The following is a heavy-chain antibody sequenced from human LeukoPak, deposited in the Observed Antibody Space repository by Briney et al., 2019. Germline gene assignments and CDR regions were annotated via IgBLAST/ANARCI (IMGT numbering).Heavy chain of an antibody. CDR1: GGSISSSSYY. J-gene: IGHJ4*02. Sequence: PSETLSLTCTVSGGSISSSSYYWGWIRQPPGKGLEWIGSIYYSGSTYYNPSLKSRVTISVDTSKNQFSLKLSSVTAADTAVYYCARCKAATRGTFDYWGQGTLVTVSS. CDR3: ARCKAATRGTFDY. V-gene: IGHV4-39*01. CDR2: IYYSGST. D-gene: IGHD2-15*01.